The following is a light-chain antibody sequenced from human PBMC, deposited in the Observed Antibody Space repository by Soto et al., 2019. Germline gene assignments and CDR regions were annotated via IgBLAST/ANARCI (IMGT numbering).Light chain of an antibody. J-gene: IGLJ3*02. CDR3: NSYTSSSNLV. CDR2: DVT. V-gene: IGLV2-14*01. CDR1: NSDVGGYNY. Sequence: QSVLTQPASVSGSPGQSITISCTGTNSDVGGYNYVSWYQQHPGKAPKLLIYDVTNRPSVVSNRFSGSKSGNTASLTISGLQAEDEADYYCNSYTSSSNLVFGGGTKLTVL.